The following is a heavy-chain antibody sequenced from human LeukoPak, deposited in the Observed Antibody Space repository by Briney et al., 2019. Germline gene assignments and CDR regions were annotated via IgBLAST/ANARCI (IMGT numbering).Heavy chain of an antibody. Sequence: GASVKVSCKASGYTFTSYGISWVRQAPGQGLEWMGWISAYNGNTNYAQKLQGRVTMTTDTSTSTAYMELRSLRSDDTAVYYCARFLEQGDFWSGYLLSRRPTPDYFDYWGQGTLVTVSS. CDR1: GYTFTSYG. V-gene: IGHV1-18*01. J-gene: IGHJ4*02. CDR2: ISAYNGNT. CDR3: ARFLEQGDFWSGYLLSRRPTPDYFDY. D-gene: IGHD3-3*01.